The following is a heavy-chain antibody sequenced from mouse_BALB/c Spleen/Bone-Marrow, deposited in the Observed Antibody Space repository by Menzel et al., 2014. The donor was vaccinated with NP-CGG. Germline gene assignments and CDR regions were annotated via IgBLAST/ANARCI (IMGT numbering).Heavy chain of an antibody. CDR3: ARGGALYFDY. V-gene: IGHV5-6-5*01. J-gene: IGHJ2*01. CDR2: ISSGGNT. Sequence: EVKLVESGGGLVKPGGSLKLSCAASGFAFSRHAVSWVRQTPEKRLEWVASISSGGNTYYPDSVKGRFTISRENARNILYLQMSSLRSEDTAMFYCARGGALYFDYWGQGTTLTVSS. CDR1: GFAFSRHA. D-gene: IGHD3-1*01.